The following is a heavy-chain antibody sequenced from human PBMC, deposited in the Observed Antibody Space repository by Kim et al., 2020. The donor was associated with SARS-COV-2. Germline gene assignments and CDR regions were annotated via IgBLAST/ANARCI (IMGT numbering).Heavy chain of an antibody. J-gene: IGHJ4*02. V-gene: IGHV3-64D*06. D-gene: IGHD6-13*01. CDR2: ISHNGDRT. CDR1: GFTFSTYA. CDR3: VKNPYASSWGYQYYFHY. Sequence: GGSLRLSCSASGFTFSTYAMHWVRQAPGKGLEYISAISHNGDRTYYADSVKGRFTVSRDNSKNTLYLHMSSLRAEDTALYYCVKNPYASSWGYQYYFHYWGQGTLVTVSS.